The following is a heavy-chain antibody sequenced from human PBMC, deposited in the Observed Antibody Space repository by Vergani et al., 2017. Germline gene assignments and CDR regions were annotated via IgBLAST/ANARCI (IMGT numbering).Heavy chain of an antibody. J-gene: IGHJ4*02. CDR1: GFSFGDYA. CDR2: IRNKAYGGTT. D-gene: IGHD5-18*01. Sequence: EVQLVESGGGLVPPGRSLRLSCAASGFSFGDYAMTWVRQAPGKGLEWVAFIRNKAYGGTTEYAASVKGRITISRDGSKRLAYLQLSGLKTEDTAVYFWSRGRGYSFGYSDYWVQGTLVTVSS. V-gene: IGHV3-49*04. CDR3: SRGRGYSFGYSDY.